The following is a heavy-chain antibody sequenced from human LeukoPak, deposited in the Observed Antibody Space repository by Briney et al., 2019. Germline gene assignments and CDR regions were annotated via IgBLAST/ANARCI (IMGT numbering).Heavy chain of an antibody. J-gene: IGHJ6*02. CDR3: ARVEPYSYYFGMDV. D-gene: IGHD1-26*01. CDR1: GGSISTYY. Sequence: SETLSLTCTVSGGSISTYYWSWIRQSPGKGLDWIGYIHDTGSTNYNPSLKGRVSISVDRSKSQFSLHLSSVTAADTAVYFCARVEPYSYYFGMDVWGRGTTVTVSS. V-gene: IGHV4-59*08. CDR2: IHDTGST.